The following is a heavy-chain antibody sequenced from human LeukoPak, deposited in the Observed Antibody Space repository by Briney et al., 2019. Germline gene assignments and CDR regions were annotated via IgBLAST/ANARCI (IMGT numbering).Heavy chain of an antibody. V-gene: IGHV3-33*06. CDR1: GFTFSSYG. CDR2: IWYDGSNK. Sequence: GRSLRLSCAASGFTFSSYGMHWVRQVPGKVLEWVAVIWYDGSNKYYADSVKGRFTISRDNSKNTLYLQMNSLRAEDTAVYYCAKEIAAAANWFDPWGQGTLVTVSS. J-gene: IGHJ5*02. D-gene: IGHD6-13*01. CDR3: AKEIAAAANWFDP.